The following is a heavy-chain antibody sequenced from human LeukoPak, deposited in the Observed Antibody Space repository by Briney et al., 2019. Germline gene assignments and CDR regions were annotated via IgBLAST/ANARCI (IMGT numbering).Heavy chain of an antibody. V-gene: IGHV3-15*01. CDR3: TTLPLGVKLVVDMFDI. CDR2: TKSKTDGGTT. D-gene: IGHD5-12*01. CDR1: GFTFSNAW. J-gene: IGHJ3*02. Sequence: PGGSLRLSCAASGFTFSNAWMSWVRQAPGKGLEWVGRTKSKTDGGTTDYAAPVKGRFTISRDDSKNTLYLQMNSLKTEDTAVYYCTTLPLGVKLVVDMFDIWGQGTMVTVSS.